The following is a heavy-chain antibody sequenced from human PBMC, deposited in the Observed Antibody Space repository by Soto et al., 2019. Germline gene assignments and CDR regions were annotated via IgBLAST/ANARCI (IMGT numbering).Heavy chain of an antibody. V-gene: IGHV3-30*18. Sequence: GGSLRLSCAASGFTFSSYGMHWVRQAPGKGLEWVAVISYDGSNKYYADSVKGRFTISRDNSKNTLYLQMNSLRAEDTAVYYCAKDQPKYYYGSGDFDYWGQGTLVTVSS. J-gene: IGHJ4*02. D-gene: IGHD3-10*01. CDR2: ISYDGSNK. CDR3: AKDQPKYYYGSGDFDY. CDR1: GFTFSSYG.